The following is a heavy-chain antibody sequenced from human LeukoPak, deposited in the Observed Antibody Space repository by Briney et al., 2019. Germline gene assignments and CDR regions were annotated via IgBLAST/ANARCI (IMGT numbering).Heavy chain of an antibody. CDR1: GFTFSSYC. Sequence: PGGSLRLSCAASGFTFSSYCMHWVRQAPGKGLVWVSRIKTDGSSTNYADSVKGRFTISRDNAKDTLYLQMTSLRVEDTAVYYCARASPASYGDFDIWGQGTMVTVSS. CDR3: ARASPASYGDFDI. CDR2: IKTDGSST. V-gene: IGHV3-74*01. J-gene: IGHJ3*02. D-gene: IGHD4-17*01.